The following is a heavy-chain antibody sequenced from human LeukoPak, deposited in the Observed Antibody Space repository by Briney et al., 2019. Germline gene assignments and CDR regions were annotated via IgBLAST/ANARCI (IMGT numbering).Heavy chain of an antibody. D-gene: IGHD3-10*01. V-gene: IGHV4-4*07. CDR2: IYTSGST. CDR1: GGSISSYY. CDR3: ARVHITMVRGVPNWFDP. Sequence: SETLSLTCTVSGGSISSYYWSWIRQPAGKGLEWSGRIYTSGSTNYNPSLKSRVTMSVDTSKNQFSLKLSSVTAADTAVYYCARVHITMVRGVPNWFDPWGQGTLVTVSS. J-gene: IGHJ5*02.